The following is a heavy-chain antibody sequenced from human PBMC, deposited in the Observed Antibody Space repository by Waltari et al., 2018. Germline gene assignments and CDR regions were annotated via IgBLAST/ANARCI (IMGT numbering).Heavy chain of an antibody. V-gene: IGHV3-23*01. D-gene: IGHD3-3*01. Sequence: TFSSYAMSWVRQAPGKGLEWVSAISGSGGSTYYADSVKGRFTISRDNSKNTLYLQMNSLRAEDTAVYYCAKSAADLHLEWFRTDYYYGMDVWGQGTTVTVSS. CDR2: ISGSGGST. J-gene: IGHJ6*02. CDR3: AKSAADLHLEWFRTDYYYGMDV. CDR1: TFSSYA.